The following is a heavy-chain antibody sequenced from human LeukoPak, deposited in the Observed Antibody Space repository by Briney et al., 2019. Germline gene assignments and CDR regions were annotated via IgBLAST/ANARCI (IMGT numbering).Heavy chain of an antibody. CDR3: SRAQSGSGLGY. CDR2: IRRKASGGAI. Sequence: GSLRLSCTTSGFSFADEALSWFRQGPGKGLEWVGFIRRKASGGAIEYAASVKGRFTISRDDSNGIAYLQMNSLRAEDTAVYYCSRAQSGSGLGYWGQGTLVTVSS. CDR1: GFSFADEA. V-gene: IGHV3-49*03. J-gene: IGHJ4*02. D-gene: IGHD6-25*01.